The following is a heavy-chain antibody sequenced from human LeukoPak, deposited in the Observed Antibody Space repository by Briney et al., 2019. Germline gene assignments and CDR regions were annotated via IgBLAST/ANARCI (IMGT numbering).Heavy chain of an antibody. CDR1: AGSISSGSYD. Sequence: SQTLSLXCTGYAGSISSGSYDWIWIRQPAGKGLEWIARIYTTGITNYNPFIKTRGTGTVDTSKNQFSLKLSSVTAADTAVYYCAREADCTNGVCYTHAFDIWGQGTMVTVSS. V-gene: IGHV4-61*02. CDR2: IYTTGIT. J-gene: IGHJ3*02. CDR3: AREADCTNGVCYTHAFDI. D-gene: IGHD2-8*01.